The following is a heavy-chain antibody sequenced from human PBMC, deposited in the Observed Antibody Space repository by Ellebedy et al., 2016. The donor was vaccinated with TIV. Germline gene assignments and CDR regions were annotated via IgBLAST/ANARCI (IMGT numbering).Heavy chain of an antibody. J-gene: IGHJ3*01. Sequence: SETLSLTCAVSGGSISSSSYYWGWIRQPPGKGLEWIGEIDHSGSTTYNPSLESRLSISIDTAKNQFSLKLNSVTAADTAVYYCARRGGGYMYLYGFDVWGQGTMVTVSS. CDR2: IDHSGST. V-gene: IGHV4-39*07. CDR1: GGSISSSSYY. CDR3: ARRGGGYMYLYGFDV. D-gene: IGHD6-25*01.